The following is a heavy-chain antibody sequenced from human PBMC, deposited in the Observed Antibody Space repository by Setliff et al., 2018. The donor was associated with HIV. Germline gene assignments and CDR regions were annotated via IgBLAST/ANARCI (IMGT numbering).Heavy chain of an antibody. D-gene: IGHD3-22*01. Sequence: PSETLSLTCTVSGGSISSSSYYWGWIRQPPGKGLEWIGTIYYSGSTYYNPSLKSRVTISVDTSRNSLYLQMNNLRAEDTAVYYCARDFGYFDEYGDYYYMDVWGKGTTVTVSS. J-gene: IGHJ6*03. CDR3: ARDFGYFDEYGDYYYMDV. CDR2: IYYSGST. CDR1: GGSISSSSYY. V-gene: IGHV4-39*02.